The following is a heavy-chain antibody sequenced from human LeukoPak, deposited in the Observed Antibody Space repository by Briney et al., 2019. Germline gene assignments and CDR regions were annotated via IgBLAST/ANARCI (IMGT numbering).Heavy chain of an antibody. CDR3: AKRGGGVYGSGTTTKSNYFDY. D-gene: IGHD3-10*01. J-gene: IGHJ4*02. Sequence: PGGSLRLSCAASGFTFSSYAMHWVRQAPGKGLEYVSTISSNGGSTYYANSVKGRFTISRDNSKNTLYLQMNSLRAEDTAVYYCAKRGGGVYGSGTTTKSNYFDYWGQGTLVTVSS. V-gene: IGHV3-64*01. CDR1: GFTFSSYA. CDR2: ISSNGGST.